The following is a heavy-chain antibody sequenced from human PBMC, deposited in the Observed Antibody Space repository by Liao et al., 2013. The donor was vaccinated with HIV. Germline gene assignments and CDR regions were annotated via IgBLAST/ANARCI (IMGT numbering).Heavy chain of an antibody. J-gene: IGHJ5*02. CDR1: GGSISSYY. V-gene: IGHV4-59*12. Sequence: QVQLQESGPGLVKPSETLSLTCTVSGGSISSYYWSWVRQPPGKGLEWIGEINQSGSTNYNPSLKSRVTISVDTSKNQFSLKLSSVTAADTAVYYCARVDQYYDYWRGYENWFDPWGQGTLVTVSS. CDR2: INQSGST. D-gene: IGHD3-3*01. CDR3: ARVDQYYDYWRGYENWFDP.